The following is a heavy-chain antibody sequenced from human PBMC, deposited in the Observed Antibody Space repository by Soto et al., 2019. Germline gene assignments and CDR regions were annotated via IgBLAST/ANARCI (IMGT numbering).Heavy chain of an antibody. CDR2: INSGSNYI. V-gene: IGHV3-21*01. D-gene: IGHD3-3*01. CDR3: AREGVEDSNAFEV. Sequence: GGALRLSCAASGFPFSSNTMHWVRKAPGKGLEWVSCINSGSNYIYYADSVKGQFTVSRDNARNSLYLQMNSLRADDTAVYYCAREGVEDSNAFEVWGQGTMVTVSS. J-gene: IGHJ3*01. CDR1: GFPFSSNT.